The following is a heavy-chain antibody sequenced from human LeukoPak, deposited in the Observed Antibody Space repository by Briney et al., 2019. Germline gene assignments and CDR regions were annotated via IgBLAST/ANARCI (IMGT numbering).Heavy chain of an antibody. Sequence: SETPSLTCTVSGGSINSYYWTWIRQSAGKGLDWIGRVHSSGNINYNPSLRSRVTMSVDTSKNQLSLKLNSVIAADTAVYFCAGAPNMDFFDFWGQGALVTVSS. CDR1: GGSINSYY. D-gene: IGHD2-8*01. CDR2: VHSSGNI. V-gene: IGHV4-4*07. CDR3: AGAPNMDFFDF. J-gene: IGHJ4*02.